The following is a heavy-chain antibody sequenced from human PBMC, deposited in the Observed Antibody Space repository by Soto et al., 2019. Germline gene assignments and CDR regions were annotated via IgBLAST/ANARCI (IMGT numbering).Heavy chain of an antibody. CDR3: ARDQGGQSGNFIFDT. D-gene: IGHD3-16*01. Sequence: GGSLRLSCAASGFSFSDYVMHWVRQAPGKGLDWVAVMWYHGRDLFYADSEKGRFTTSRDNSKNTLYLQMNSLRAEDTAVYYCARDQGGQSGNFIFDTWGQGTLVTVSS. CDR1: GFSFSDYV. J-gene: IGHJ4*02. CDR2: MWYHGRDL. V-gene: IGHV3-33*01.